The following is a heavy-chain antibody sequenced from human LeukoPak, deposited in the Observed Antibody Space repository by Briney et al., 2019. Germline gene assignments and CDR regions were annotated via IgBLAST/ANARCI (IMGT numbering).Heavy chain of an antibody. CDR3: ARSIAVSGYRYFDY. CDR2: ITSSSSTI. J-gene: IGHJ4*02. CDR1: GFTFSAYS. V-gene: IGHV3-48*01. D-gene: IGHD6-19*01. Sequence: GGSLRLSCAASGFTFSAYSMNWVRQAPGKGLEWISYITSSSSTIYYADSVKGRFTISRDHAQNSLYLQVNSLRADDTAVYYCARSIAVSGYRYFDYWGQGTLVTVSS.